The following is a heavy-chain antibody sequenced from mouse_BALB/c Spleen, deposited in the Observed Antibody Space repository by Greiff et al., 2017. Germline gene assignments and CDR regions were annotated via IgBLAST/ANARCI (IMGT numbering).Heavy chain of an antibody. CDR1: GYSITSGYY. Sequence: DVKLQESGPGLVKPSQSLSLTCSVTGYSITSGYYWNWIRQFPGNKLEWMGYISYDGSNNYNPSLKNRISITRDTSKNQFFLKLNSVTTEDTATYYCARDYYALYYAMDYWGQGTSVTVSS. D-gene: IGHD1-1*02. J-gene: IGHJ4*01. CDR3: ARDYYALYYAMDY. CDR2: ISYDGSN. V-gene: IGHV3-6*02.